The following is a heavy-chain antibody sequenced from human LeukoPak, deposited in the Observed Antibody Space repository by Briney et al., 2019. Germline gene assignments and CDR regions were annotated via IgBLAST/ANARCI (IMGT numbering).Heavy chain of an antibody. CDR1: GYSISSGYY. Sequence: SETLSLTCTISGYSISSGYYWGWIRQPPGKGLEWIGSVYHSGSTYYNPSLKSRVTISLDTSENQFSLKLSSVTAADTAVYYCARDLYSSGWGYFDYWGQGTLVTVSS. D-gene: IGHD6-19*01. CDR2: VYHSGST. J-gene: IGHJ4*02. V-gene: IGHV4-38-2*02. CDR3: ARDLYSSGWGYFDY.